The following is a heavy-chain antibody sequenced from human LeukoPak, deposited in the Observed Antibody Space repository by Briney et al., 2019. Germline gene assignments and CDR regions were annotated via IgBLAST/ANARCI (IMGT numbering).Heavy chain of an antibody. CDR1: GFTFSSYS. CDR2: ISSSSSTI. Sequence: PGGSLRLSCVASGFTFSSYSMNWVRQAPGKGLEWVSYISSSSSTIYYADSVKGRFTISRDNAKNSLYLQMNSLRAEDTAVYYCARDGVRYFDWLLERDYWGQGTLVTVSS. J-gene: IGHJ4*02. D-gene: IGHD3-9*01. CDR3: ARDGVRYFDWLLERDY. V-gene: IGHV3-48*04.